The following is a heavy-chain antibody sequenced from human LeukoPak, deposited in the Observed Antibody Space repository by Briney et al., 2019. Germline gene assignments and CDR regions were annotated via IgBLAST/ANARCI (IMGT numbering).Heavy chain of an antibody. V-gene: IGHV3-7*01. CDR1: GFTVRDFW. CDR3: VRGGWELDY. CDR2: IKEDGTAK. Sequence: GGSLRLSCAASGFTVRDFWMAWFRQAPGKGLEWVAHIKEDGTAKYYVDSVRGRFTISKDDDKNSLSLQMNSLRVEDTAVYYCVRGGWELDYWGQGTLVTASS. D-gene: IGHD4-23*01. J-gene: IGHJ4*02.